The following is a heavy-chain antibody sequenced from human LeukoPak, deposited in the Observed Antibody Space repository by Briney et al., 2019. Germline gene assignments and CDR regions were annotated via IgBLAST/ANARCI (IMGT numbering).Heavy chain of an antibody. CDR1: GYTFTGYY. J-gene: IGHJ4*02. CDR3: ARGAVRDS. D-gene: IGHD6-6*01. Sequence: GASVKVSCKASGYTFTGYYIPWIRQAPGQGLEWMGRINCKDGGTNYTQKFQGRVAMTRDTSINTAYLELSSLISDDTAVYYCARGAVRDSWGQGTLIVVSS. V-gene: IGHV1-2*06. CDR2: INCKDGGT.